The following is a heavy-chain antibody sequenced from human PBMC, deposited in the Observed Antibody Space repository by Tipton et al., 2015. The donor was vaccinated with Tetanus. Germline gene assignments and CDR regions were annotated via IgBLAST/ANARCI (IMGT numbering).Heavy chain of an antibody. V-gene: IGHV3-7*03. J-gene: IGHJ3*01. CDR1: GSTFREYW. CDR2: IQNDGGET. D-gene: IGHD7-27*01. Sequence: SLRLSCAASGSTFREYWMSWVRQAPGKGLEWVANIQNDGGETYHLESVRGRFTISRDNGKNSVYLQMNSLRPEDTAVYYCASLGRNPLGAFDVWGQGTLVSVSS. CDR3: ASLGRNPLGAFDV.